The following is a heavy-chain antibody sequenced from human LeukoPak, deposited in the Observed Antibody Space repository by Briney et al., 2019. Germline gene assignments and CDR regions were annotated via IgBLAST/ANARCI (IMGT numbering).Heavy chain of an antibody. V-gene: IGHV4-39*07. D-gene: IGHD6-19*01. Sequence: SETLSLTCTVSGGSISSSSYYWGWIRQPPGKGLEWIGSIYYSGSTYYNPSLKSRVTISVDTSKNQFSLKLSSVTAADTAVYYCAREGHGSGWYNYWGQGTLVTVSS. CDR3: AREGHGSGWYNY. CDR2: IYYSGST. CDR1: GGSISSSSYY. J-gene: IGHJ4*02.